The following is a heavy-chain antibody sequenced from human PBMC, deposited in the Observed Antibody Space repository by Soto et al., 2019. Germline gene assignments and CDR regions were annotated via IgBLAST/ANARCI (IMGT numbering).Heavy chain of an antibody. Sequence: LRLSFPASVCTFVAYALSLGRHAPGKGLEWVGFIRSKAYGGTTEYAASVKGRFTISRDDSKSIAYLQMNSLKTEDTAVYYCTRRNTAMGKDYWGQGTLVTVSS. CDR1: VCTFVAYA. CDR3: TRRNTAMGKDY. CDR2: IRSKAYGGTT. V-gene: IGHV3-49*04. D-gene: IGHD5-18*01. J-gene: IGHJ4*02.